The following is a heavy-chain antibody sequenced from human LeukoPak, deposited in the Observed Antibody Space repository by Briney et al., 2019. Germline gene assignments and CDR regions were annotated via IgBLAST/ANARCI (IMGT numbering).Heavy chain of an antibody. V-gene: IGHV3-66*01. CDR3: ARVPSYYYYYMGV. CDR1: GLTVSRNF. Sequence: GGSLRLSCAASGLTVSRNFMSWVRQAPGKGLEWVSVVYRDGRTYYADSVKGRFTISRDNAKNTLYLQMNSLRAEDTAVYYCARVPSYYYYYMGVWGKGTTVTVSS. J-gene: IGHJ6*03. CDR2: VYRDGRT.